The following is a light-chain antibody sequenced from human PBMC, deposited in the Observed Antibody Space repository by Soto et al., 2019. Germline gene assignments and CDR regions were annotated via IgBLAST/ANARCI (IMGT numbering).Light chain of an antibody. Sequence: QSALTQPRSVSESPGQSVTISCTGTSSDVGAYDLVSWYQQHPGKAPKLMIYDVSKRPSGVPDRFSGSKSGNTASLTISGLQAEDEADYYCCSYAGSYTYVFGTGTKVTVL. CDR2: DVS. CDR3: CSYAGSYTYV. J-gene: IGLJ1*01. V-gene: IGLV2-11*01. CDR1: SSDVGAYDL.